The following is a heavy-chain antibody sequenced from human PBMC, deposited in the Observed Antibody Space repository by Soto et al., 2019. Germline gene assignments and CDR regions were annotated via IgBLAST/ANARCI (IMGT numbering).Heavy chain of an antibody. Sequence: SETLSLTCTVSGGSISSGGYYWSWIRQHPGKGLEWIGYIYYSGSTYYNPSLKSRVTISVDTSKNQFSLKLSSVTAADTAVYYCARDSLYLGDFWSGSYGMDVWGQGTTVTVSS. J-gene: IGHJ6*02. CDR1: GGSISSGGYY. CDR3: ARDSLYLGDFWSGSYGMDV. V-gene: IGHV4-31*03. CDR2: IYYSGST. D-gene: IGHD3-3*01.